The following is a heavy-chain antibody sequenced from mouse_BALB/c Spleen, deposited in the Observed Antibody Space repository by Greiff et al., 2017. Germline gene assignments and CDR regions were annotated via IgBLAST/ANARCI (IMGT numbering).Heavy chain of an antibody. Sequence: EVKLMESGGGLVQPGGSRKLSCAASGFTFSDYGMAWVRQAPGKGPEWVAFISNLAYSIYYADTVTGRFTISRDNAKNTLYLEMSSLRSEDTAMYYCARDLGQDYFDYWGQGTTLTVSS. CDR2: ISNLAYSI. D-gene: IGHD3-3*01. CDR3: ARDLGQDYFDY. V-gene: IGHV5-15*02. CDR1: GFTFSDYG. J-gene: IGHJ2*01.